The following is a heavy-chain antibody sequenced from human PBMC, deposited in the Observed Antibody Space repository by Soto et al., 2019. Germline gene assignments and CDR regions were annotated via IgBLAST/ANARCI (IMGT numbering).Heavy chain of an antibody. CDR3: ARGRYGDY. Sequence: QVHLVQSGAEVKKPGASVKVSCKGSGYGFTTYGITWVRQAPGQGPEWMAWISAHNDNTNYAQKLQGRVTVTRDTSTSTAYMELRSLRSDDTAVYYCARGRYGDYWGQGALVTVSS. V-gene: IGHV1-18*01. D-gene: IGHD1-1*01. CDR2: ISAHNDNT. J-gene: IGHJ4*02. CDR1: GYGFTTYG.